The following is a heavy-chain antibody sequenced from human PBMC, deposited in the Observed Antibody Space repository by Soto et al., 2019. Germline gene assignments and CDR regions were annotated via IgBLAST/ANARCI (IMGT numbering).Heavy chain of an antibody. D-gene: IGHD2-15*01. CDR3: ARGVYVRVATLFDY. J-gene: IGHJ4*02. V-gene: IGHV4-39*01. CDR2: IYYSGST. CDR1: GGSISSSSYY. Sequence: KTSETLSLTCTVSGGSISSSSYYWGWIRQPPGKGLEWIGSIYYSGSTYYNPSLKSRVTISVDTSKNQFSLKLSSVTAADTAVYYCARGVYVRVATLFDYWGQGTLVTVSS.